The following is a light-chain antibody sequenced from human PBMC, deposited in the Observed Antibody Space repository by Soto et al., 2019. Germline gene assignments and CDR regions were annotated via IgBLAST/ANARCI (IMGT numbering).Light chain of an antibody. CDR1: QSVSSSY. V-gene: IGKV3-20*01. CDR2: GAS. J-gene: IGKJ4*01. CDR3: QQYGSSTLT. Sequence: EIVLTQSRGTLSLSPGERATLSCRASQSVSSSYLAWYQQKPGQAPRLLIYGASSRATGIPDRFSGSGSGTDFTLTISRLEPEDFAVYYCQQYGSSTLTFGGGTKVEIK.